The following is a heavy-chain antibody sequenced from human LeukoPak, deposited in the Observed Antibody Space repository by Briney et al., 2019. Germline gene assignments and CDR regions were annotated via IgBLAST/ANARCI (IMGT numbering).Heavy chain of an antibody. CDR2: IYYSGST. Sequence: SETLSLTCTVSGGSISSSSYYWGWIRQPPGKGLEWIGSIYYSGSTYYNPSLKSRVTISVDTSKNQFSLKLTSVTAADTAVYYCARSTLYYGDDYWGQGTLVTVSS. CDR1: GGSISSSSYY. CDR3: ARSTLYYGDDY. D-gene: IGHD4-17*01. J-gene: IGHJ4*02. V-gene: IGHV4-39*07.